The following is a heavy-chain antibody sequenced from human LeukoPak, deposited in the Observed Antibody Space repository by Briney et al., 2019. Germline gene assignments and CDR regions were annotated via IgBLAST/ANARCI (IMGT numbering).Heavy chain of an antibody. Sequence: GGSLRLSCAASGFTFSSYAMHWVRQAPGKGLEYVSAISSDGGSTYYANSVKGRFTISRDNSKNTLYLQMGSLRAEDMAVYYCARAIQLLPYYFDYWGQGTLVTVSS. CDR3: ARAIQLLPYYFDY. V-gene: IGHV3-64*01. CDR1: GFTFSSYA. J-gene: IGHJ4*02. CDR2: ISSDGGST. D-gene: IGHD2-2*01.